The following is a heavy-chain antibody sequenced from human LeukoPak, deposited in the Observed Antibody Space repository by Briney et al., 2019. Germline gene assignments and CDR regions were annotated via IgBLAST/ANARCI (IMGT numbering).Heavy chain of an antibody. CDR1: GGTFSSYA. CDR3: ARVGGYYPSHWYFDL. J-gene: IGHJ2*01. CDR2: IIPIFGTA. D-gene: IGHD3-22*01. V-gene: IGHV1-69*06. Sequence: SVKVSCKASGGTFSSYAISWVRQAPGQGLEWMGGIIPIFGTANYAQKFQGRVTITADKSTSTAYMELRSLRSDDTAVYYCARVGGYYPSHWYFDLWGRGTLVTVSS.